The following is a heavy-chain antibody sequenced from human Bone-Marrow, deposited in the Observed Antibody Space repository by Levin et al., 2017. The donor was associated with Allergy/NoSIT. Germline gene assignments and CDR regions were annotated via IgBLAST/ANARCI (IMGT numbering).Heavy chain of an antibody. D-gene: IGHD6-13*01. J-gene: IGHJ5*02. CDR1: GFSLSTSGVG. V-gene: IGHV2-5*02. Sequence: SGPTLVKPTQTLTLTCTFSGFSLSTSGVGVNWIRQSPGKALEWLAVIYWDDDRRYSPSLKSRLAITKDTSKNQVVLIMTNMDPVDTATYYCARDGSGSSWYYNWFDTWGQGTLVTVSS. CDR3: ARDGSGSSWYYNWFDT. CDR2: IYWDDDR.